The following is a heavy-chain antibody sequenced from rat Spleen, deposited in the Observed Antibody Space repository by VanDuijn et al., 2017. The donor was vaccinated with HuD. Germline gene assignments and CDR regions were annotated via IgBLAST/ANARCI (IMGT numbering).Heavy chain of an antibody. CDR2: ITNTGDTT. CDR3: AKDIGYNPYYVDY. V-gene: IGHV5-31*01. J-gene: IGHJ2*01. CDR1: GFTFNVYW. D-gene: IGHD1-5*01. Sequence: EVQLMESGGGLVQPGKSLKLSCVASGFTFNVYWMAWIRQAPGKGLEWVASITNTGDTTYYSDSVKGRFTISRDNAKNTLYLQMDSLRSEDTATYYCAKDIGYNPYYVDYWGQGVMVTVSS.